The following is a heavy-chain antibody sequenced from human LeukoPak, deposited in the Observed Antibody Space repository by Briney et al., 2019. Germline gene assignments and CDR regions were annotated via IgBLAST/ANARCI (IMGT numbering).Heavy chain of an antibody. CDR3: ARGPASSGIHYFFGY. CDR2: INHSGVT. J-gene: IGHJ4*02. Sequence: SETLSLTCAISGGSFSGYYWSWIRQSPKKGLEWIGEINHSGVTNYNPSLKSRVAISVDSSNQQFSLRLNSVTAADTAVYYCARGPASSGIHYFFGYWGQGTLVTVSS. CDR1: GGSFSGYY. V-gene: IGHV4-34*01. D-gene: IGHD6-6*01.